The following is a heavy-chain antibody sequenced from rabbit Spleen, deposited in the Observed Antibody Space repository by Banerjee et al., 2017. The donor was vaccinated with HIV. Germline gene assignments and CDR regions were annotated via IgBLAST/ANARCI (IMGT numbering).Heavy chain of an antibody. Sequence: QEQLVESGGGLVKPEGSLTLTCKASGFSFSDRDVMCWVRQAPGKGLEWIGYIDPVFGITYYANWVNGRFSISRENAQNTVFLQMTSLTAADTATYFCARDGAGGSYFALWGPGTLVHRL. CDR2: IDPVFGIT. CDR1: GFSFSDRDV. D-gene: IGHD8-1*01. V-gene: IGHV1S47*01. CDR3: ARDGAGGSYFAL. J-gene: IGHJ4*01.